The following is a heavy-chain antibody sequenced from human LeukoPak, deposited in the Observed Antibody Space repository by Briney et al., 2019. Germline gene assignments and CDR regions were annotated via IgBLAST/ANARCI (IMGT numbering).Heavy chain of an antibody. V-gene: IGHV1-8*02. J-gene: IGHJ4*02. Sequence: GASVKVSCKASGYTFTGYYMHWVRQAPGQGLEWMGWMNPNSGNTGYAQKFQGRVTMTRNTSISTAYMELSSLRSEDTAVYYCARGYFFHTVRGVALGYWGQGTLVTVSS. D-gene: IGHD3-10*01. CDR2: MNPNSGNT. CDR1: GYTFTGYY. CDR3: ARGYFFHTVRGVALGY.